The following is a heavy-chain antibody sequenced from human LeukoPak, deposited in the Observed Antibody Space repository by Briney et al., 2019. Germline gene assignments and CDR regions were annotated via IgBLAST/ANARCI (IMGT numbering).Heavy chain of an antibody. J-gene: IGHJ4*02. CDR2: IIPIFGTA. D-gene: IGHD4-17*01. V-gene: IGHV1-69*06. Sequence: ASVKVSCKASGGTFSSYAISWVRQAPGQGLEWMGGIIPIFGTANYAQKFQGRVTITADKSTSTAYMELSSLRSEDTAVYYCARRPALYGDYEYYFDYWGQGTLVTVSS. CDR1: GGTFSSYA. CDR3: ARRPALYGDYEYYFDY.